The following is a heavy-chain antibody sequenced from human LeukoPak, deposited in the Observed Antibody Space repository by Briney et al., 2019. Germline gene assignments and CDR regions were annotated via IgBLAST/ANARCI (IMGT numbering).Heavy chain of an antibody. V-gene: IGHV3-23*01. D-gene: IGHD3-22*01. CDR1: GFTFSSYA. CDR3: AKDRVDYYDSSGHQH. J-gene: IGHJ1*01. CDR2: ISGSGGST. Sequence: LSGGSLRLSCAASGFTFSSYAMSWVRQAPGKGLEWVSAISGSGGSTYYADSVKGRFTISRDNSKNTLYLQMNSLRAEDTAVYYCAKDRVDYYDSSGHQHWGQGTLVTVSS.